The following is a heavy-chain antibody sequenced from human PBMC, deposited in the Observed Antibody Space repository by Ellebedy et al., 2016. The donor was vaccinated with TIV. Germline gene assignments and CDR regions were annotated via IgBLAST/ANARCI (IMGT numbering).Heavy chain of an antibody. CDR2: MSNDGNTT. CDR3: ARDNGSSPYY. D-gene: IGHD2-8*01. Sequence: PGGSLRLSCAASGFTFRIYVMHWVRQAPGKGLEWVAIMSNDGNTTYYADSVKGRFTISRDNSKRSLYLQMNSLRVEDTALYYCARDNGSSPYYWGQGTLVTVSS. J-gene: IGHJ4*02. CDR1: GFTFRIYV. V-gene: IGHV3-30*04.